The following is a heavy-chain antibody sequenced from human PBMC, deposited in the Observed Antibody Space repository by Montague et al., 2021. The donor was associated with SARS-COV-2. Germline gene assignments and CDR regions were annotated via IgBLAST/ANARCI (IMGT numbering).Heavy chain of an antibody. Sequence: SETLSLTCSVAGDSSSSYSWRWIRQYPWNGLEWVGYIYYSGSTNYNPSLTSRVTISVDTSKNQVSLKLTSVTAADTAVYYCARHLRVTTVTSHMYHYAMDVWGQGTTVTVSS. V-gene: IGHV4-59*08. CDR3: ARHLRVTTVTSHMYHYAMDV. CDR1: GDSSSSYS. D-gene: IGHD4-11*01. CDR2: IYYSGST. J-gene: IGHJ6*02.